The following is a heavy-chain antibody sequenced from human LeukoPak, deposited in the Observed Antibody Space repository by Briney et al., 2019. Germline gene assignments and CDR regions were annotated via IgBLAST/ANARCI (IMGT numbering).Heavy chain of an antibody. J-gene: IGHJ4*02. D-gene: IGHD6-19*01. CDR1: GGSISSSNW. Sequence: SETLSLTCAVSGGSISSSNWWSWVRQPPGKGLEWIGEIYHSGSTNYNPSLKSRVTIPVDKSKNQLSLKLSSVTAADTAVYYCASASIAVAGTYYFDYWGQGTLVTVSS. CDR2: IYHSGST. CDR3: ASASIAVAGTYYFDY. V-gene: IGHV4-4*02.